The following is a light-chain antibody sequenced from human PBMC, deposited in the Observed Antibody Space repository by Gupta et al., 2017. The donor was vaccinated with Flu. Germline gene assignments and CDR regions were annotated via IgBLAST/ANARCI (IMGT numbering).Light chain of an antibody. J-gene: IGLJ3*02. Sequence: SYVLPPPPSLSVAPGQTASITCGGDDIAYKSVYCYLQRPGQAPVLVVSDDSDRPSGIPERFSGSNSGNTATLTISRVEAGDEADYYCQVWDRSGDHVVFGGGTKLTVL. CDR2: DDS. V-gene: IGLV3-21*02. CDR3: QVWDRSGDHVV. CDR1: DIAYKS.